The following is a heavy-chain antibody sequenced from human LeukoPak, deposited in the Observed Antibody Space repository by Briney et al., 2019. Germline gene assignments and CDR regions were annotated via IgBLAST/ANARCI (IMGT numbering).Heavy chain of an antibody. CDR1: GGTFSSYA. Sequence: ASVNVSCKASGGTFSSYAISWVRQAPGQGLEWMGRSIPILGIANYAQKFQGRVTITADKSTGTAYMELSSLRSEDTAVYYCASTYYGSDPEVLKFYGMDVWGQGTTVTVSS. CDR2: SIPILGIA. J-gene: IGHJ6*02. D-gene: IGHD3-10*01. V-gene: IGHV1-69*10. CDR3: ASTYYGSDPEVLKFYGMDV.